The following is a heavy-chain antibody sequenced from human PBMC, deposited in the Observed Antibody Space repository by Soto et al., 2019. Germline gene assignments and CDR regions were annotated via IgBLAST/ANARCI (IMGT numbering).Heavy chain of an antibody. CDR3: ARNYGSGSYPAFDY. CDR1: GGSISSGGYY. D-gene: IGHD3-10*01. V-gene: IGHV4-31*03. J-gene: IGHJ4*02. CDR2: IYYSGST. Sequence: QVQLQESGPGLVKPSQTLSLTCTVSGGSISSGGYYWSWIRQHPGKGLEWIGYIYYSGSTYYNPSLKSRVTISVDTSKNQCSQKLSSVTAADTAVYYCARNYGSGSYPAFDYWGQGTLVTVSS.